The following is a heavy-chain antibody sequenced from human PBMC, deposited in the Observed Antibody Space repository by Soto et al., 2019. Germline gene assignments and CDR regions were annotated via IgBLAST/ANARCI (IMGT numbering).Heavy chain of an antibody. J-gene: IGHJ4*02. CDR1: GDSVSSNSAA. CDR3: ARDQREYSSDWPQFTSFDY. Sequence: SQTLSLTCAISGDSVSSNSAAWNWIRQSPSRGLEWLGRTYYRSKWYNDYAVSVKSRITINPDTSKNQFSLQLNSVTPEDTAVYYCARDQREYSSDWPQFTSFDYWGQGTLDTGSS. V-gene: IGHV6-1*01. D-gene: IGHD6-19*01. CDR2: TYYRSKWYN.